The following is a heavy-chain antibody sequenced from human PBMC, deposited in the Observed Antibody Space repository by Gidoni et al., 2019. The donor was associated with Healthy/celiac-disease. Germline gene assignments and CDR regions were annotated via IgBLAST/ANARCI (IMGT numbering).Heavy chain of an antibody. CDR1: VGTFRSYT. CDR2: IIPIFGTA. CDR3: ARDLSSSWYFGGLGWFDP. D-gene: IGHD6-13*01. J-gene: IGHJ5*02. V-gene: IGHV1-69*01. Sequence: QVQLVQSGAEVKKPGSSVQVSCTDSVGTFRSYTSSWVRQAPGQGLEWMGGIIPIFGTANYAQKFQGRVTITADESTSTAYMELSSLRSEDTAVYYCARDLSSSWYFGGLGWFDPWGQGTLVSVSS.